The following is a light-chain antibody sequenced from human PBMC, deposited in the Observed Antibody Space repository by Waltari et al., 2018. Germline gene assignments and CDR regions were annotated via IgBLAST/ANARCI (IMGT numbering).Light chain of an antibody. J-gene: IGLJ1*01. CDR3: GTWDASLGGI. Sequence: QSVLTQPPSVSAAPGQTVTISCSADSSKIGNNYVSWYQPFPGPAPQLLTYENNRRPSGIPDRCSGSKSGTSATLGITGLQTGDEADYYCGTWDASLGGIFGTGTKVTVL. CDR2: ENN. CDR1: SSKIGNNY. V-gene: IGLV1-51*02.